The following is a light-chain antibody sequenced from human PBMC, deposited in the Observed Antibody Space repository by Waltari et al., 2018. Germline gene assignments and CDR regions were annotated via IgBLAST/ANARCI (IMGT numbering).Light chain of an antibody. CDR1: QYISSY. J-gene: IGKJ1*01. CDR2: AAS. Sequence: DLQMTQSPSSLSASVGDRVTITCRASQYISSYLAWYQQKPGKVPYLLIYAASTFQSGFPSRFSGSGSGTYFTLTISSLQPEDVATYYCQNGVTFGQGTKVEIK. V-gene: IGKV1-27*01. CDR3: QNGVT.